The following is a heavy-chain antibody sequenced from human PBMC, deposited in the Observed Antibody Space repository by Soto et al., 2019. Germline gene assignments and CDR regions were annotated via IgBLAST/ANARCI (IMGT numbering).Heavy chain of an antibody. Sequence: SETLSLTCTVSGGSISSYYWSWIRQPPGKGLEWIGYIYYSGSTNYNPSLKSRVTISVDTSKNQFSLKLSSVTAADTAVYYCAGGGTPIDYWGQGTLVTVPS. CDR2: IYYSGST. CDR1: GGSISSYY. V-gene: IGHV4-59*01. CDR3: AGGGTPIDY. J-gene: IGHJ4*02. D-gene: IGHD3-16*01.